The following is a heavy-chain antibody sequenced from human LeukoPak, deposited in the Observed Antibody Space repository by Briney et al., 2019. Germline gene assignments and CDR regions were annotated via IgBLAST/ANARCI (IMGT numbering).Heavy chain of an antibody. CDR2: IKQEGSEK. J-gene: IGHJ3*02. CDR1: GFTFISYW. V-gene: IGHV3-7*01. D-gene: IGHD3-22*01. Sequence: GGSLRLSWAASGFTFISYWMSWFRQAPGKGLEWVANIKQEGSEKYYVDSVKGRFTISRENAKNSLYLQMNSLRAGDTAVYYCARGIEVGGSYDSSGQDAFDIWGQGTMVTVSS. CDR3: ARGIEVGGSYDSSGQDAFDI.